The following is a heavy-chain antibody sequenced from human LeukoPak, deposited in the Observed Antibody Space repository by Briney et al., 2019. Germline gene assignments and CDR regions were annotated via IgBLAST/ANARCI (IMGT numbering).Heavy chain of an antibody. CDR1: GDSISSGSYY. CDR2: IYTSGST. CDR3: ARIRVGSIYLSTFSNWFDP. Sequence: SETLSLTCTASGDSISSGSYYWSWVRQPAGKGLEWIGRIYTSGSTYYNPSLESRVTISVDTSKNQFSLKLSSVTAADTALYYCARIRVGSIYLSTFSNWFDPWGQGTLVTVSS. J-gene: IGHJ5*02. D-gene: IGHD4-11*01. V-gene: IGHV4-61*02.